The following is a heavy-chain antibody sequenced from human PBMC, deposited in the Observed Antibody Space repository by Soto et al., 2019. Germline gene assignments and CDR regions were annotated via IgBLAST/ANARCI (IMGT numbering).Heavy chain of an antibody. CDR3: ARPLHYYDGSGYSAY. CDR2: ISSSSTYI. Sequence: VGSLRLSCGASGFTFSSYAMNWVRQAPGKGLEWVSSISSSSTYIYYADSVKGRFTISRDNAKNSLYLQMNSLRAEDTAVYYCARPLHYYDGSGYSAYWGQGTLVTVSS. J-gene: IGHJ4*02. D-gene: IGHD3-22*01. CDR1: GFTFSSYA. V-gene: IGHV3-21*01.